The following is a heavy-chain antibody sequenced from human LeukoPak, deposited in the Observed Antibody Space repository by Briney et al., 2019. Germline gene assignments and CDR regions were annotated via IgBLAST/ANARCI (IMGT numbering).Heavy chain of an antibody. CDR3: ARGVYRSGWADDAFDI. CDR2: IWYDGSDK. D-gene: IGHD6-19*01. J-gene: IGHJ3*02. V-gene: IGHV3-33*01. CDR1: GFTFSTYA. Sequence: GGSLTLSCAASGFTFSTYAMHWVRQAPGKGKDWEAVIWYDGSDKYYADSVKGRFTISRDNSKNTLYLQMNSLSAEDTAVYYCARGVYRSGWADDAFDIWGQGTMVSVSS.